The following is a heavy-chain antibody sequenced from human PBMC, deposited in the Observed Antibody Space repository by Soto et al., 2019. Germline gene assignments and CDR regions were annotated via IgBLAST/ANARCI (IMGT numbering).Heavy chain of an antibody. CDR1: GYSFTSYW. CDR3: ARQGGGGYSGYPTPYYYYGMDV. Sequence: PGESLKISCRVSGYSFTSYWIGWVRQMPGKGLEWMGIIYPGDSDTRYSPSFQGQVTISADKSISTAYLQWSSLKASDTAMYYCARQGGGGYSGYPTPYYYYGMDVWGQGTTVTVSS. CDR2: IYPGDSDT. J-gene: IGHJ6*02. D-gene: IGHD5-12*01. V-gene: IGHV5-51*01.